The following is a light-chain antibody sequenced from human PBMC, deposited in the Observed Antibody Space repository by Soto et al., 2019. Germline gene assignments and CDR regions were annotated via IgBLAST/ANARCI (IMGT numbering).Light chain of an antibody. CDR3: CSYADGSIYF. V-gene: IGLV2-11*01. CDR1: SSDVGGYHY. J-gene: IGLJ1*01. Sequence: QSALTQPRSVSGSPGQSVTLSCTGTSSDVGGYHYVSWYQHHRGKAPKIIIYDVNKRPSGVPDRFSGSKSGNTASLTISGLQTEDEADYYCCSYADGSIYFFGTGTKLTVL. CDR2: DVN.